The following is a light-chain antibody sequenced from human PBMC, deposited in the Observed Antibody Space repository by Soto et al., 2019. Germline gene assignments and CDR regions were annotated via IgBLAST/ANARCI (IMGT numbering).Light chain of an antibody. CDR2: DVS. Sequence: QSALTQPPSASGSPGQSVTISCTGTSSDIGGYNYVSWYRQHPGKAPKLMIFDVSKRPSGVPDRFSGSKFGNTAYLTVSGLQTEDEADYYCTAVAGRNKFLFGGGTKVTVL. J-gene: IGLJ3*02. V-gene: IGLV2-8*01. CDR3: TAVAGRNKFL. CDR1: SSDIGGYNY.